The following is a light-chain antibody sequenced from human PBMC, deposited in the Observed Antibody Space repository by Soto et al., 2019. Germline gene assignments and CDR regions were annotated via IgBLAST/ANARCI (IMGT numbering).Light chain of an antibody. CDR1: QSVFYSSNNKNY. CDR3: QIYLEYPGA. V-gene: IGKV4-1*01. J-gene: IGKJ3*01. Sequence: VMTQSPDSVAVSLGERATINCKSSQSVFYSSNNKNYLAWYQKKPGQPPKLLIYWASTRASGVPGRFSGSGSGTDFTLTIYGLESEDGAVYYCQIYLEYPGAFGPGTKGEI. CDR2: WAS.